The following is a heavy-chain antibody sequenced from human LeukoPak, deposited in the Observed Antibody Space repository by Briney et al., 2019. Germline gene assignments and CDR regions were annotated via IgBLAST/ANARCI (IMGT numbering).Heavy chain of an antibody. J-gene: IGHJ6*03. CDR1: GFTFSSYW. D-gene: IGHD5-18*01. CDR3: AREGGDTAMVGYYYYYMDV. Sequence: GGSLILSCAASGFTFSSYWMSWVRQAPGKGLEWVANIKQDGSEKYYVDSVKGRFTISRDNAKNSLYLQMNSLRAEDTAVYYCAREGGDTAMVGYYYYYMDVWGKGTTVTVSS. V-gene: IGHV3-7*01. CDR2: IKQDGSEK.